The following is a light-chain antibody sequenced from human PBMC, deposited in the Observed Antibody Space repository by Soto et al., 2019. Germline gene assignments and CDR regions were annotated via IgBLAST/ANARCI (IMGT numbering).Light chain of an antibody. CDR2: DAS. Sequence: EIAMTQSPATLSVSPGERATLSCRASQSVSSKLAWYQQKPGQAPRLLIYDASTRATGIPARFSGSGSGTEFTLTISSLQSEDFAVYYCQQYYSYPITFGQGTRLEIK. V-gene: IGKV3-15*01. CDR3: QQYYSYPIT. CDR1: QSVSSK. J-gene: IGKJ5*01.